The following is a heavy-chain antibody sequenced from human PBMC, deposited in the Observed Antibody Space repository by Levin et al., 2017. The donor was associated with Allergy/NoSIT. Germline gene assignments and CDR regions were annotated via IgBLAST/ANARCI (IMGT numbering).Heavy chain of an antibody. CDR2: IKTNGGGT. J-gene: IGHJ4*02. CDR3: ARGTMVLGAPNHFDY. D-gene: IGHD3-10*01. V-gene: IGHV3-64*01. Sequence: GESLKISCAASGFTFSRYGMHWVRLAPGKGLEHVAAIKTNGGGTYYATSVKGRFIISRDDSKSTLYLLMGSLRAEDMAIYYCARGTMVLGAPNHFDYWGQGTLVTVSS. CDR1: GFTFSRYG.